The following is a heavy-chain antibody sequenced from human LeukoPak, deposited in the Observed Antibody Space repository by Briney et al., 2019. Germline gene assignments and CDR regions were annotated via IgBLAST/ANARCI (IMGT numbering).Heavy chain of an antibody. J-gene: IGHJ4*02. V-gene: IGHV1-2*06. CDR1: GYTFTVYY. Sequence: GASVKVSCKASGYTFTVYYMHWGRQAPGQGLEYMGRINPISGGTVYAQKFQGRVTMTRDTSITTAYMELTRLTSDDTAVYYCARYCSSTSCYSDYWGQGTLVTVSS. D-gene: IGHD2-2*01. CDR2: INPISGGT. CDR3: ARYCSSTSCYSDY.